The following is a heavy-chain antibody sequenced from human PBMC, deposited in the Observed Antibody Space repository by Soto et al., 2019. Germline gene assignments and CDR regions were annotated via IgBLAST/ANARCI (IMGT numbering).Heavy chain of an antibody. CDR3: AREGAGYNHQMGY. V-gene: IGHV1-69*01. J-gene: IGHJ4*02. Sequence: QVQLVQSGAGVKKPGSSVKVSCKASGGTFSSYAISWVRQAPGQGLEWMGGIVPIFGTANYAQKFQGRVTITADESTSTAYMELSSLRSEDTAVYYCAREGAGYNHQMGYWGQGTLVTVSS. CDR2: IVPIFGTA. D-gene: IGHD1-26*01. CDR1: GGTFSSYA.